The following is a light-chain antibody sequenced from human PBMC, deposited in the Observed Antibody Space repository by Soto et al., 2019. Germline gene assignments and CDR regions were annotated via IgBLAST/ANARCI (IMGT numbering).Light chain of an antibody. CDR2: SAS. CDR1: QGITND. J-gene: IGKJ1*01. Sequence: AIQMTQSPSSLSASVGDRVTITCRASQGITNDLGWYQQKPGKVPKLLIYSASRLQSGVPSRFSGRGSGTDFTLTISSLQPEDFATYYCLQDYDYPRTFGQGTKVDIK. CDR3: LQDYDYPRT. V-gene: IGKV1-6*01.